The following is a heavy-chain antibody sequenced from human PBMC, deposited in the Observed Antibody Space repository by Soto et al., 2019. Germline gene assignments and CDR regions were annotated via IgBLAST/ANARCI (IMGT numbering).Heavy chain of an antibody. V-gene: IGHV4-59*08. CDR1: GGSISSYY. J-gene: IGHJ4*02. D-gene: IGHD3-10*01. Sequence: QVQLQESGPGLVKPSETLSLTCTVSGGSISSYYWTWIRQPPGKGLEWIGFMYNSGSTHYNPSLKSRVTISLDTSKHPFSLNLRSVTAADTAVYYCASMGYHYGSGSYPLDYWGQGTLVTVSS. CDR2: MYNSGST. CDR3: ASMGYHYGSGSYPLDY.